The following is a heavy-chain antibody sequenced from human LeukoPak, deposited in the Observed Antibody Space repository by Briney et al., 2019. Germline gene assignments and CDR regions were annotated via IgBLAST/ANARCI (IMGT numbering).Heavy chain of an antibody. V-gene: IGHV3-30*02. CDR1: GFTFSSYG. J-gene: IGHJ4*02. CDR3: AKVRYYYDSSGC. Sequence: TGGSLRLSCAASGFTFSSYGMHWVRQAPGKGLEWVAFIRYDGSNKYYADSVKGRFTISRDNSKNTLYLQMNSLRAEDTAVYYCAKVRYYYDSSGCWGQGTLVTVSS. CDR2: IRYDGSNK. D-gene: IGHD3-22*01.